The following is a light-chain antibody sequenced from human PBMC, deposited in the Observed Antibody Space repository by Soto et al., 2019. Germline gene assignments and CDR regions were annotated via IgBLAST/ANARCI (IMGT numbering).Light chain of an antibody. V-gene: IGLV2-14*03. CDR1: SSDVGAYNY. J-gene: IGLJ1*01. Sequence: QSALTQPASVSGSPGQSIAISCTGASSDVGAYNYVSWYQQHPDKAPKLMIYDVNNRPSGVSDRFSGSKSGNTASLTISGLQAEDEADYYCCSYTSSSTYVFGTGTKVTVL. CDR2: DVN. CDR3: CSYTSSSTYV.